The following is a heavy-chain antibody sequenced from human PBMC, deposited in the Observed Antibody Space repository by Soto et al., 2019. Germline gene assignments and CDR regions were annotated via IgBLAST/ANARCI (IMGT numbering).Heavy chain of an antibody. CDR3: ARRTNYDILTGYYGVDY. CDR1: GGSIGGSSDY. Sequence: PSETLSLTCTVSGGSIGGSSDYWGWIRQPPGKGLEWIGSIYYSGSTYYNPSLKSRVTISVDTSKNQFSLKLSSVTAADTAVYYCARRTNYDILTGYYGVDYWGQGTLVTVSS. D-gene: IGHD3-9*01. J-gene: IGHJ4*02. CDR2: IYYSGST. V-gene: IGHV4-39*01.